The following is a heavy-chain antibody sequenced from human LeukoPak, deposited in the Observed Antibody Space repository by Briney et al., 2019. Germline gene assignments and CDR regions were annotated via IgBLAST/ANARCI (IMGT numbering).Heavy chain of an antibody. CDR1: GGSISSGDYY. CDR3: ARDMSRNDQLPLLNWFDP. J-gene: IGHJ5*02. V-gene: IGHV4-61*08. CDR2: IYYSGST. Sequence: SETLSLTCTVSGGSISSGDYYWSWIRQPPGKGLEWIGYIYYSGSTYYNPSLKSRVTMSVDTSKNQFSLKLSSVTAADTAVYYCARDMSRNDQLPLLNWFDPWGQGTLVTVSS. D-gene: IGHD2-2*01.